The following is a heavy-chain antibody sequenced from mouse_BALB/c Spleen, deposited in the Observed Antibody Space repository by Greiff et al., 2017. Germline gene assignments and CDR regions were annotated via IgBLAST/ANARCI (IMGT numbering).Heavy chain of an antibody. V-gene: IGHV5-4*02. CDR3: ARDRRGYDGYFDV. D-gene: IGHD2-2*01. CDR1: GFTFSDYY. Sequence: EVKLMESGGGLVKPGGSLKLSCAASGFTFSDYYMYWVRQTPEKRLEWVATISDGGSYTYYPDSVKGRFTISRDNAKNNLYLQMSSLKSEDTAMYYCARDRRGYDGYFDVWGAGTTVTVSS. J-gene: IGHJ1*01. CDR2: ISDGGSYT.